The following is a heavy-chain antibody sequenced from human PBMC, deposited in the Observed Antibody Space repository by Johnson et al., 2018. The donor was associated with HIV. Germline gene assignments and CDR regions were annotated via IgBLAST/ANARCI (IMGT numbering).Heavy chain of an antibody. D-gene: IGHD3-3*01. Sequence: QVQLVEPRGAVVEPGRPLRLPCSPSRFTFSSYAMHWVRQAPAKGLEGVAVISYDGSNQYYADPVKGRFPITRDNSKNTVFLQMNSLRPEDTAMYYCAAYYDFWSGSYTSGFDIWGQGTMVTVSS. J-gene: IGHJ3*02. CDR3: AAYYDFWSGSYTSGFDI. V-gene: IGHV3-30*04. CDR2: ISYDGSNQ. CDR1: RFTFSSYA.